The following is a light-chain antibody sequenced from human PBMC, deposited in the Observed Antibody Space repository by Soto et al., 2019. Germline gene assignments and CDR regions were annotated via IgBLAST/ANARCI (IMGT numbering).Light chain of an antibody. CDR2: DAS. Sequence: EILLTQSPATLSLSPGEISTLSCRSSQSVSSYLAWYQQKPGQAPRLLIYDASNRATGIPARFSGSGSGTDFTLTISSLEPEDFAVYYCQQRSNWPPITFGQGTRLEIK. CDR1: QSVSSY. CDR3: QQRSNWPPIT. J-gene: IGKJ5*01. V-gene: IGKV3-11*01.